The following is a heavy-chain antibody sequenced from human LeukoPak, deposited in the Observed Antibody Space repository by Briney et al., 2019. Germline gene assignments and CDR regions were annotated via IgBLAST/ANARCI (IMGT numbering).Heavy chain of an antibody. CDR3: TRREVAGATSHY. CDR2: IRSKAYGGTT. Sequence: GGSLRLSCSASGFTFDDYAMSWVRQAPGKGLEWVGFIRSKAYGGTTEYGASLKGRFTISRDDSKRIAYLQMNSLKIEDTAVYYCTRREVAGATSHYWGQGTLVTVSS. CDR1: GFTFDDYA. D-gene: IGHD1-26*01. J-gene: IGHJ4*02. V-gene: IGHV3-49*04.